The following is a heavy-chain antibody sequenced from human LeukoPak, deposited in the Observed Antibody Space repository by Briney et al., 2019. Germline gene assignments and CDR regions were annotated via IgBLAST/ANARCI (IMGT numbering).Heavy chain of an antibody. Sequence: GGSLRLSCAASGFTFSSYGMHWVRQAPGKGLEWVAFIRYDGSNKYYADSVKGRFTISRDNSRNTLYLQMNSLRPEDTAVYYCAKDLVAGPYYMDVWGKGTTVTISS. CDR1: GFTFSSYG. CDR3: AKDLVAGPYYMDV. V-gene: IGHV3-30*02. D-gene: IGHD6-19*01. J-gene: IGHJ6*03. CDR2: IRYDGSNK.